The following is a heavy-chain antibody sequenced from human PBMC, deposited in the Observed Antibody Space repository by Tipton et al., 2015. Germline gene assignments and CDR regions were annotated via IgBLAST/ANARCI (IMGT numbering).Heavy chain of an antibody. CDR1: GYTFTSYG. V-gene: IGHV1-18*01. CDR2: ISAYNGNT. J-gene: IGHJ3*02. D-gene: IGHD3-10*01. Sequence: QSGPEVKKPGASVKVSCKASGYTFTSYGISWVRQAPGQGLEWMGWISAYNGNTNYAQKLQGRVTMTTDTSTSTVYMELRSLRSDDTVVYYCARPRGPMIREAFDIWGQGTMVTVSS. CDR3: ARPRGPMIREAFDI.